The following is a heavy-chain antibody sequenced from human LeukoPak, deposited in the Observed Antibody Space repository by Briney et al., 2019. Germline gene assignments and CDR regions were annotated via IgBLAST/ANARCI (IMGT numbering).Heavy chain of an antibody. CDR2: IWYDGSNK. CDR1: GFTFSSYG. J-gene: IGHJ4*02. D-gene: IGHD3-10*01. CDR3: ARDWGSGNSYYFDY. V-gene: IGHV3-33*01. Sequence: GGSLRLSCAASGFTFSSYGMYWVRQAPGKGLEWVAVIWYDGSNKYYEDSVKGRFTISRDNSKNTLYLQMNSLRAEDTAVYYCARDWGSGNSYYFDYWGQGTLVTVSS.